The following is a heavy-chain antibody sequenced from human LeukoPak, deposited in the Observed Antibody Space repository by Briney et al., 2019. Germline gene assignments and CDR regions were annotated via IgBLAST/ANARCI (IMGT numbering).Heavy chain of an antibody. CDR1: GGSISSYY. Sequence: PSETLSLTCTVSGGSISSYYWSWLRQPPGKGLEWIGYIYYSGSTNYNPSLKSRVTISVDTSKNQFSLKLSSVTAADTAVYYCARHKTRGVRGVPDHRDWFDPWGQGTLVTVSS. CDR2: IYYSGST. J-gene: IGHJ5*02. V-gene: IGHV4-59*08. D-gene: IGHD3-10*01. CDR3: ARHKTRGVRGVPDHRDWFDP.